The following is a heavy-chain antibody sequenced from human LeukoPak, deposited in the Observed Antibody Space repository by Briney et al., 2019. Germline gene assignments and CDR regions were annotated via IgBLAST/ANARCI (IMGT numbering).Heavy chain of an antibody. D-gene: IGHD3-10*01. CDR3: AKDHYYGSGSYFPFDY. CDR2: ISYDGSNK. CDR1: GFTFSSYG. J-gene: IGHJ4*02. Sequence: GGSLRLSCAASGFTFSSYGMHWVRQAPGKGLEWVAVISYDGSNKYYADSVKGRFTISRDNSKNTLYLQMSSLRAEDTAVYYCAKDHYYGSGSYFPFDYWGQGTLATVSS. V-gene: IGHV3-30*18.